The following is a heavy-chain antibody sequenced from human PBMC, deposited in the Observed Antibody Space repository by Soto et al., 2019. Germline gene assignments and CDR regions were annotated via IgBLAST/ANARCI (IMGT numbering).Heavy chain of an antibody. CDR2: IYYSGST. V-gene: IGHV4-61*01. D-gene: IGHD5-18*01. J-gene: IGHJ4*02. CDR3: ARGGDSYTIFDY. CDR1: GGSVSSGSYY. Sequence: PSETLSLTCTVSGGSVSSGSYYWSWIRQPPGKGLEWIGYIYYSGSTNYNPSLKSRLTMSIDTSKNQFSLKLSSVTAADTALYFCARGGDSYTIFDYWGQGTRVTVSS.